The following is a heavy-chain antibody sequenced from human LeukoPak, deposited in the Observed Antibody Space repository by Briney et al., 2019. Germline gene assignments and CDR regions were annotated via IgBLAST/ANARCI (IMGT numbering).Heavy chain of an antibody. CDR3: ARRYGLRLEPLDS. D-gene: IGHD1-1*01. CDR1: TYTFTNYW. V-gene: IGHV5-51*01. CDR2: IYPADSDI. J-gene: IGHJ4*02. Sequence: GESLKISCKTSTYTFTNYWIAWVRHMPGKGLESMGMIYPADSDIRYSPSFQGQVTISADKSISTAYLQWGSLKASDSAMYYCARRYGLRLEPLDSWGQGTLVTVSS.